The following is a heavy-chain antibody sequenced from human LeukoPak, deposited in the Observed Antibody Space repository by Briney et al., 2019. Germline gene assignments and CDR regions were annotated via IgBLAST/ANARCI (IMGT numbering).Heavy chain of an antibody. V-gene: IGHV3-7*01. CDR3: ARLPARGIAAAGSDY. J-gene: IGHJ4*02. Sequence: PGGSLRLSCAASGFTFSSYWMSWVRQAPGKGLEWVANIKQDGSEKYYVDSVKGRFTISRANAKNSLYLQMYSLRAEDTAVYYCARLPARGIAAAGSDYWGQGTLVTVSS. CDR1: GFTFSSYW. D-gene: IGHD6-13*01. CDR2: IKQDGSEK.